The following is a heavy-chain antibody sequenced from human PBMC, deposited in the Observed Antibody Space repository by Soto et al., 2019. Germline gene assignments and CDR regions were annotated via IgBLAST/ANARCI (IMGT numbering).Heavy chain of an antibody. D-gene: IGHD3-22*01. CDR2: IIPIFGTA. J-gene: IGHJ2*01. Sequence: SVKVSCKASGGTFSSYAISWVRQAPGQGLEWMGGIIPIFGTANYAQKFQGRATITADESTSTAYMELSSLRSEDTAVYYCRYYYDSSGSFRDFDLWGRGTLVTSP. CDR1: GGTFSSYA. CDR3: RYYYDSSGSFRDFDL. V-gene: IGHV1-69*13.